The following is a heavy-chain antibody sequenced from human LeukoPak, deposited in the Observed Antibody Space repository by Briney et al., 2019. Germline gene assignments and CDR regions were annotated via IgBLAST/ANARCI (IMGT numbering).Heavy chain of an antibody. CDR2: IVVGRGNT. J-gene: IGHJ3*02. D-gene: IGHD1-26*01. CDR3: AATSVGPTINDAFDI. CDR1: GFTFTRSA. V-gene: IGHV1-58*01. Sequence: SAKVSFKASGFTFTRSAVQWVRQARGQRLEWIGWIVVGRGNTNYAQEFQERVTISRDMSTGTAYMELGSLRSEDTAVYYCAATSVGPTINDAFDIWGQGTMVTVSS.